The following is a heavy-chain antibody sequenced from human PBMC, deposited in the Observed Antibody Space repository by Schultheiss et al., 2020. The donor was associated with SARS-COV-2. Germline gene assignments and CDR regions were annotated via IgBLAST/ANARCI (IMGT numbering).Heavy chain of an antibody. D-gene: IGHD3-16*01. J-gene: IGHJ4*02. CDR1: GFSLSTSGMC. CDR2: IYWDDDK. V-gene: IGHV2-5*08. CDR3: AHRDYDYGFGSLSY. Sequence: SGPTLVKPTQTLTLTCTFSGFSLSTSGMCVSWIRQPPGKALEWLALIYWDDDKRYSPSLKSRLTITKDTSKNQVVLTMTNMDPVDTATYYCAHRDYDYGFGSLSYWGQGTLVTVSS.